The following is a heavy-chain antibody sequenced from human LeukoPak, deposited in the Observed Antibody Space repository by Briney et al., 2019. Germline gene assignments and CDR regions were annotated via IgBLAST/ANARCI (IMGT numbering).Heavy chain of an antibody. CDR3: AKGSIAAAASYYYYMDV. D-gene: IGHD6-13*01. V-gene: IGHV3-23*01. CDR1: GFTFSDYG. Sequence: GGSLRLSCAASGFTFSDYGMSWVRQAPGKGLEWVSAVSGSGAYTYYADSVKGRFTISRDNSKNTLYLQMNSLRAEDTAVYYCAKGSIAAAASYYYYMDVWGKGTTVTVSS. CDR2: VSGSGAYT. J-gene: IGHJ6*03.